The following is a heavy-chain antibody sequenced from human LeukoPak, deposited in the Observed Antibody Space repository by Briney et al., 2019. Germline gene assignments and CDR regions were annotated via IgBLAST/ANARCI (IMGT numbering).Heavy chain of an antibody. CDR3: AREYSSGWFVSYYYYYMDV. Sequence: PETLSLTCTVSGYSISSGYYWGWIRQPPGKGLEWIGSIYHSGSTYYNPSLKSRVTISVDTSKNQFSLNLYSVTAADTAVYYCAREYSSGWFVSYYYYYMDVWGKGTTVTVSS. CDR1: GYSISSGYY. J-gene: IGHJ6*03. CDR2: IYHSGST. V-gene: IGHV4-38-2*02. D-gene: IGHD6-19*01.